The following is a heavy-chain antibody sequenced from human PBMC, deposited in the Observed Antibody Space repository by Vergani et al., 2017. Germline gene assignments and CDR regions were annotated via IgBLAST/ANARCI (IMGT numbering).Heavy chain of an antibody. CDR3: ARGIAADLTSGAFDI. J-gene: IGHJ3*02. CDR2: INHSGST. Sequence: QVQLQQRGAGLLNPSETLSLTCAVYGGSSRGYYWSWIRPPPGRGVEWIGEINHSGSTNYNPSLKSRVTISVDTSKNQFSLKLSSVTAADTAVYYCARGIAADLTSGAFDIWGQGTMVTVSS. CDR1: GGSSRGYY. D-gene: IGHD6-13*01. V-gene: IGHV4-34*01.